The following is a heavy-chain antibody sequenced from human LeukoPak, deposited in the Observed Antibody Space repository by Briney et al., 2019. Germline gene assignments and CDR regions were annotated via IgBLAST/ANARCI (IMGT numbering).Heavy chain of an antibody. J-gene: IGHJ3*01. Sequence: SETLSLTCTVSGGPIRTHYWSWMRQSPGKEVEWIGYIYYSGSTNFNPSLKSRVTLSVDRPQNKFSLNLTSVTAADTAVYYCARGAAIFYDAFDVWGRGTMVTVSS. CDR2: IYYSGST. V-gene: IGHV4-59*11. D-gene: IGHD3-9*01. CDR3: ARGAAIFYDAFDV. CDR1: GGPIRTHY.